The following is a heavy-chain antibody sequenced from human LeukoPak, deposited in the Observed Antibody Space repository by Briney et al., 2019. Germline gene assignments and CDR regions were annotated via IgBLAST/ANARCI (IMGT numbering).Heavy chain of an antibody. V-gene: IGHV3-66*01. D-gene: IGHD3-10*01. CDR2: IYSGGST. CDR3: ASVSSGSLPPFDY. Sequence: PGGSLRLSCAASGFTVSSNDMSWVRQAPGKGLECISVIYSGGSTDYADSVKGRFTISRDNSKNTLYLQMNSLRAEDTAVYYCASVSSGSLPPFDYWGQGTLVTVSS. J-gene: IGHJ4*02. CDR1: GFTVSSND.